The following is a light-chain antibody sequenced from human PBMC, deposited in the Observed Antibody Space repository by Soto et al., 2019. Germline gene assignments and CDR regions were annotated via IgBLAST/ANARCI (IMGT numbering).Light chain of an antibody. V-gene: IGKV3-15*01. CDR3: QQYHNWPIT. Sequence: ESVVTRSRATLSVYKGERATLSCRASQSVSSSYLAWYQQKPGQAPRILMYDASTRATGISARFSGSGSGTEFTLTISSLQSEDFAVYYCQQYHNWPITFCQGRLLEIK. CDR1: QSVSSSY. CDR2: DAS. J-gene: IGKJ5*01.